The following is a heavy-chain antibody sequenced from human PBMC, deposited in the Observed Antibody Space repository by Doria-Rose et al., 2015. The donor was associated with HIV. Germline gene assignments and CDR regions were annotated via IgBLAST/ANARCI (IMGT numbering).Heavy chain of an antibody. Sequence: QVQLVQSGAEVKKPGASVRVSCKASGYTFTRYAMHWVRQAPGQRPEWMGWINVDNGNTEYSQKFQGRLTITRDTSASTAHMELSSLTPDDTAVYYCAKDRVRVVQAATTLDFWGQGTLVTVSS. CDR3: AKDRVRVVQAATTLDF. CDR1: GYTFTRYA. CDR2: INVDNGNT. D-gene: IGHD2-2*01. J-gene: IGHJ4*02. V-gene: IGHV1-3*01.